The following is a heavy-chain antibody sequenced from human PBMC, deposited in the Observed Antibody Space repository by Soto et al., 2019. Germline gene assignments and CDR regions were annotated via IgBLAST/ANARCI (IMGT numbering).Heavy chain of an antibody. V-gene: IGHV1-69*01. CDR1: GGTFSSYA. CDR2: NIPIFGTA. Sequence: QVQLVQSGAEVKKPGSSVKVSCKASGGTFSSYAISWVRQAPGQGLEWMGGNIPIFGTANYAQKFQGRVTITADESTSTAYMERSSLRSEDPAVYYCARVRGPRGYSYGYGTWDYWGQGTLVTVSS. D-gene: IGHD5-18*01. J-gene: IGHJ4*02. CDR3: ARVRGPRGYSYGYGTWDY.